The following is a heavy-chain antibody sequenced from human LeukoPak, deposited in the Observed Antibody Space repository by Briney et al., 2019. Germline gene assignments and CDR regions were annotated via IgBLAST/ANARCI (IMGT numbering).Heavy chain of an antibody. CDR1: GFTFSNFA. J-gene: IGHJ3*02. CDR3: AKTGGYYDTSDLYRPDVFDI. V-gene: IGHV3-23*01. D-gene: IGHD3-22*01. CDR2: ICGTGGNT. Sequence: GGSLRLSCAASGFTFSNFAMSWVRQAPGKGLEWVSAICGTGGNTFYTDSVTGRFTISRDNSKNTLYVRMNSLRAEDTAVYYCAKTGGYYDTSDLYRPDVFDIWGQGTVVTVSS.